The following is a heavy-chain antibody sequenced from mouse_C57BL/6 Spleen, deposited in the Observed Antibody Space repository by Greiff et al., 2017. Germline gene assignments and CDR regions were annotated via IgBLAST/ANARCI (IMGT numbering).Heavy chain of an antibody. CDR1: GFNIKDDY. CDR3: TSSLFAY. Sequence: DVKLVESGAELVRPGASVKLSCTASGFNIKDDYMHWVKQRPEQGLEWIGWIDPENGDTEYASKFQGKATITADTSSNTAYLQLSSLTSEDTAVYYCTSSLFAYWGQGTLVTVSA. V-gene: IGHV14-4*01. J-gene: IGHJ3*01. CDR2: IDPENGDT.